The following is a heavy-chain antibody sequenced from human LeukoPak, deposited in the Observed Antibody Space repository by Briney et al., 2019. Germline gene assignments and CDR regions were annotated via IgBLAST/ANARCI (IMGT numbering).Heavy chain of an antibody. CDR1: GFTFSSYW. V-gene: IGHV3-7*01. CDR2: IKQDGSEK. D-gene: IGHD2-2*02. Sequence: GGSLRLSCAASGFTFSSYWMSWVRQAPGKGLEWAANIKQDGSEKYYVDSVKGRFTISRDNAKNSLYLQMNSLRAEDTAVYYCARDLGEYCSSTSCYTSAPDIWGQGTMVTVSS. CDR3: ARDLGEYCSSTSCYTSAPDI. J-gene: IGHJ3*02.